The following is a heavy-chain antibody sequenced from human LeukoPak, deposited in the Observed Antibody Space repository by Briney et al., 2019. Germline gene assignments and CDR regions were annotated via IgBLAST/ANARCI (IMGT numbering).Heavy chain of an antibody. CDR2: IYYSGST. CDR3: ATSGWYLLPGVY. J-gene: IGHJ4*02. CDR1: GGSISSSSYY. Sequence: TSETLSLTCTVSGGSISSSSYYWGWIRQPPGKGLEWIGSIYYSGSTYYNPSLKSRVTISVDTSKNQFSLKLSSVTAADTAVYYCATSGWYLLPGVYWGQGTLVTVSS. V-gene: IGHV4-39*01. D-gene: IGHD6-19*01.